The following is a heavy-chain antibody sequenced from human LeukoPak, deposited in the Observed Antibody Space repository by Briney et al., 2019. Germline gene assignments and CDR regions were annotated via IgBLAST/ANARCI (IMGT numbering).Heavy chain of an antibody. V-gene: IGHV1-2*02. J-gene: IGHJ5*02. D-gene: IGHD6-19*01. CDR1: GYTFSEYY. Sequence: ASVKVSCKASGYTFSEYYIHWVRQAPGQGLEWMAWINPTNGDTNYAQKFQDRVTMTRDESTSTAYMELSSLRSEDTAVYYCARGKYSSGWYPKNPRYNWFDPWGQGTLVTVSS. CDR2: INPTNGDT. CDR3: ARGKYSSGWYPKNPRYNWFDP.